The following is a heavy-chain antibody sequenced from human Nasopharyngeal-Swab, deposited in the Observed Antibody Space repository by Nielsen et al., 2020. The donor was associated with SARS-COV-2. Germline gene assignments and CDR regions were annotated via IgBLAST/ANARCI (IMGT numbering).Heavy chain of an antibody. CDR3: ARPRGSGWYREAFDI. V-gene: IGHV4-4*02. D-gene: IGHD6-19*01. Sequence: VRQAPGKGLEWIGEIYHSGSTNYNPSLKSRVTISVDTSKNQFSLKLSSVTAADTAVYYCARPRGSGWYREAFDIWGQGTMVTVSS. J-gene: IGHJ3*02. CDR2: IYHSGST.